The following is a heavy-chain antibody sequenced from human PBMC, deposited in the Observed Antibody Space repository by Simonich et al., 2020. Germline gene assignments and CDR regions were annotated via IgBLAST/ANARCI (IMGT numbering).Heavy chain of an antibody. J-gene: IGHJ3*02. CDR2: INHNGST. D-gene: IGHD1-1*01. V-gene: IGHV4-34*01. Sequence: QVQLQQWGAGLLKPSENLSLTCAVYGGSFSGYYWSWIRQPPGKGLEWIGEINHNGSTNYNPHLKSRVTISVDTAKNQFALKLSSVTAADTAVYYCARGKGWKNAFDIWGQGTMVTVSS. CDR3: ARGKGWKNAFDI. CDR1: GGSFSGYY.